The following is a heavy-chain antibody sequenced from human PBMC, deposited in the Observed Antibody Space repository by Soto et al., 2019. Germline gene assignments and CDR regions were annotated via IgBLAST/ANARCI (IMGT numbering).Heavy chain of an antibody. CDR3: ARERSAAGTGWFDP. CDR2: MNPNSGNT. D-gene: IGHD6-13*01. J-gene: IGHJ5*02. Sequence: QVQLVQSGAEVKKPGASVKVSCKASGYTFTSYDINWVRQATGQGLEWMGWMNPNSGNTGYAQKFPGRVTMTRSTSISTAYMERRSLRSEETAVYYCARERSAAGTGWFDPWGQGTLVTVSS. V-gene: IGHV1-8*01. CDR1: GYTFTSYD.